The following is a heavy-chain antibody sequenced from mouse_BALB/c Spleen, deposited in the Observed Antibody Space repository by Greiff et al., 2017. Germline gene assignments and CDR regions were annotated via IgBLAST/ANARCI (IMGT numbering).Heavy chain of an antibody. CDR3: ARIGNYDY. Sequence: VQLQESGAELVKPGASVKLSCTASGFNIKDTYVHWVKQRPEQGLEWIGRIDPANGNTKYDPKFQGKATITADTSSNTAYRQLSSLTSEDTAVFYCARIGNYDYWGQGTTLTVSS. V-gene: IGHV14-3*02. CDR1: GFNIKDTY. D-gene: IGHD1-1*02. CDR2: IDPANGNT. J-gene: IGHJ2*01.